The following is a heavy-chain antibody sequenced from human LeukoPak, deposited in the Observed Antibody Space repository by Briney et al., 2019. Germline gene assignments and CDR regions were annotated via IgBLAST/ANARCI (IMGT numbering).Heavy chain of an antibody. D-gene: IGHD2-21*01. V-gene: IGHV3-72*01. Sequence: PGGSLRLSCESSGFPFSRYWMNWVRQVPGKGLEWVGRSRNKANSYTTEYATSVKGRFTISREETKNSMYLQMKSLKTEDTAVYYCARAPPIGATYSCDYWGQGTLVTVSS. CDR2: SRNKANSYTT. J-gene: IGHJ4*02. CDR1: GFPFSRYW. CDR3: ARAPPIGATYSCDY.